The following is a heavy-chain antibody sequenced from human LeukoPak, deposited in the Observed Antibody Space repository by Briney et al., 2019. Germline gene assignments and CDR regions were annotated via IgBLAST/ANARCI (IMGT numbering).Heavy chain of an antibody. CDR1: GGSISSYY. CDR3: ARADGYNDGLDY. J-gene: IGHJ4*02. CDR2: IYYSGST. V-gene: IGHV4-59*01. Sequence: SETLSLTCTVSGGSISSYYWSWIRQPPGKGLEWIGYIYYSGSTNYNPSLKSRATISVDTSKNQFSLKLSSVTAADTAVYYCARADGYNDGLDYWGQGTLVTVSS. D-gene: IGHD5-24*01.